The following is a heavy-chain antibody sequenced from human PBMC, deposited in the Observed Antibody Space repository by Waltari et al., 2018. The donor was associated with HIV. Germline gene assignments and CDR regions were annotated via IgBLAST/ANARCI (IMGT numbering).Heavy chain of an antibody. Sequence: EVQLVESGGGLVQPGRSLRLSCAASGFTFDDYAMHWVRQAPGKGLEWVSGISWNSGSIGYADSVKGRFTISRDNAKNSLYLQMNSLRAEDTALYYCAGQYYYYGMDVWGQGTTVTVSS. J-gene: IGHJ6*02. CDR2: ISWNSGSI. CDR3: AGQYYYYGMDV. V-gene: IGHV3-9*01. CDR1: GFTFDDYA.